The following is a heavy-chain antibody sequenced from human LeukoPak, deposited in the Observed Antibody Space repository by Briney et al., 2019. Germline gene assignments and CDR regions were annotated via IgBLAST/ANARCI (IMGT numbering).Heavy chain of an antibody. D-gene: IGHD5-18*01. CDR1: GYTFASYD. V-gene: IGHV1-46*01. J-gene: IGHJ4*02. CDR3: AREDLALDTAMVRVLNY. Sequence: ASVKVSCKASGYTFASYDMYWVRQAPGQGLEWMGMINPSGGSTSYAQKFQGRVTMTRDTSTTTVYMELSSLRSEDTAVYYCAREDLALDTAMVRVLNYWGQGTLVTVSS. CDR2: INPSGGST.